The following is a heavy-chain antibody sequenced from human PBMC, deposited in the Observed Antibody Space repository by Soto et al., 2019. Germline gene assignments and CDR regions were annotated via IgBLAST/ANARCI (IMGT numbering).Heavy chain of an antibody. CDR1: GFTFNNYW. J-gene: IGHJ6*02. Sequence: QPGGSLRLSCAASGFTFNNYWMAWVRQAPGKGLECVANINHDGSDKYYVDSVRGRFTISRDNSKNTLYLQMNSLRAEDTAVYYCARDRYEGYDFWSGYYLDYYYYYGMDVWGQGTTVTVSS. V-gene: IGHV3-7*01. CDR2: INHDGSDK. D-gene: IGHD3-3*01. CDR3: ARDRYEGYDFWSGYYLDYYYYYGMDV.